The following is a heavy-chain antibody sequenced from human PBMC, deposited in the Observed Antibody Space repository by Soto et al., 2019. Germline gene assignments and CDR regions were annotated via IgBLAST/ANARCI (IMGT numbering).Heavy chain of an antibody. CDR1: GGTFSSYA. CDR3: ARDMYPYGMDV. Sequence: SVKVSCKASGGTFSSYAISWVRQAPGQGLEWMGGIIPMFGTANYAQKFQGRVTITADESTSTAYMELSSLRSEDTAVYYCARDMYPYGMDVWGQGTTVTVSS. V-gene: IGHV1-69*13. CDR2: IIPMFGTA. J-gene: IGHJ6*02. D-gene: IGHD2-2*01.